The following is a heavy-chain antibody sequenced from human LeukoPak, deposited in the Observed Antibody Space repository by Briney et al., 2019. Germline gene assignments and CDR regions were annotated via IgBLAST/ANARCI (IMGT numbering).Heavy chain of an antibody. Sequence: GASVKVACKASGYSFNMYGISWLRKAPGQGLEWMGWIRSDNGNADYAQKFQGRVSMTTDPSTSTVYMELKSLRSDDTAVYYCARRSKFVSSATWRWFDPWGQGTQVTVSS. CDR1: GYSFNMYG. V-gene: IGHV1-18*04. J-gene: IGHJ5*02. D-gene: IGHD6-19*01. CDR2: IRSDNGNA. CDR3: ARRSKFVSSATWRWFDP.